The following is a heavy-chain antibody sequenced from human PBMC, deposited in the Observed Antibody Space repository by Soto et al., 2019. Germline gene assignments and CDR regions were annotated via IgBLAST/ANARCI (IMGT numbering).Heavy chain of an antibody. J-gene: IGHJ6*02. CDR2: IDPSDSYT. Sequence: PGASLKISCNRSRYSFTSYWLSWVRQMPGKGLEWMGRIDPSDSYTNYSPSFQGHVTISADKSISTAYLQWSSLKASDTAMYYCASRESIAAPNMYYYYGMDVWGQGTTVTVAS. CDR3: ASRESIAAPNMYYYYGMDV. V-gene: IGHV5-10-1*01. CDR1: RYSFTSYW. D-gene: IGHD6-6*01.